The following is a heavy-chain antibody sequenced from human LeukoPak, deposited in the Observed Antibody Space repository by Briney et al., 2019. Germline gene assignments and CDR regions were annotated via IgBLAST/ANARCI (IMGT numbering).Heavy chain of an antibody. Sequence: TGRSLRLSCGASGFTFDDYAMHWVRQAPGKGLEWVSGISWNSGNIGYADSVKGRFTISRDNAKNSLYLQMNSLRAEDTALYYCAKDSYHGFTTVRGYDYWGQGTLVTVSS. V-gene: IGHV3-9*01. CDR3: AKDSYHGFTTVRGYDY. CDR2: ISWNSGNI. D-gene: IGHD3-10*01. J-gene: IGHJ4*02. CDR1: GFTFDDYA.